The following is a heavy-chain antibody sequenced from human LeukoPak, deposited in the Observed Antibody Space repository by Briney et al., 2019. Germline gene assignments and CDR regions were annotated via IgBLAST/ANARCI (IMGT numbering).Heavy chain of an antibody. CDR2: INPSGGTT. CDR1: GFTFSSYG. D-gene: IGHD3-22*01. J-gene: IGHJ4*02. Sequence: GRSLRLSCAASGFTFSSYGMHWVRQAPGQGLEWMGTINPSGGTTTFAQKFQDRITMTRDTSTGTVYMKLSSLTSDDTAVYYCARAKYYDSIGYPLTFDYWGQGTLVTVSS. CDR3: ARAKYYDSIGYPLTFDY. V-gene: IGHV1-46*01.